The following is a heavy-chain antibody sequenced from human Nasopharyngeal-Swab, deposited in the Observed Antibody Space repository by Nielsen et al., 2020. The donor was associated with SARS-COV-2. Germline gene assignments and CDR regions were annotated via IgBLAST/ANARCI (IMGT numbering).Heavy chain of an antibody. Sequence: GESLKISCMASGSSFLNHWIGRVRQTPGKGLEWMGMVYHGNSEVAYSPSFQGHATISADKSISTAYLQWSSLRASDTALYFCARRAARDGYNYEVDPWGQGTLVTVS. J-gene: IGHJ5*02. CDR3: ARRAARDGYNYEVDP. V-gene: IGHV5-51*01. D-gene: IGHD5-24*01. CDR1: GSSFLNHW. CDR2: VYHGNSEV.